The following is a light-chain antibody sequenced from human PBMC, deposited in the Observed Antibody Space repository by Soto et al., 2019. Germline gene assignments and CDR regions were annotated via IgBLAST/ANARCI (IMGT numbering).Light chain of an antibody. V-gene: IGKV3-15*01. J-gene: IGKJ1*01. CDR2: GAS. CDR1: QSVSNN. Sequence: EIVMTQSPATLSVSPGERATLSCSASQSVSNNLAWYQQKPGQAPRLLIYGASTRATGIPASFRGRGSGAEFNLTISSLQSEDFAICYCQQYDNWPRTFGPGTKVEIK. CDR3: QQYDNWPRT.